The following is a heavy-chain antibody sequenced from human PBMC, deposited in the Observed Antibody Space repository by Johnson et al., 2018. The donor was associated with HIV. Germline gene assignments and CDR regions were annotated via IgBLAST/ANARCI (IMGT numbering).Heavy chain of an antibody. CDR3: AREHPITMIVVASKGDAFDI. J-gene: IGHJ3*02. Sequence: VQLVESGGGLLKPGGSLRLSCAASVFTFSNAWMSWVRQAPGKGLEWVSTMGTAGDTYYAGSVKGRCTVSRENAKNSLYLQMNSLRAGDTAVYYCAREHPITMIVVASKGDAFDIWGQGTMVTVSS. D-gene: IGHD3-22*01. V-gene: IGHV3-13*01. CDR2: MGTAGDT. CDR1: VFTFSNAW.